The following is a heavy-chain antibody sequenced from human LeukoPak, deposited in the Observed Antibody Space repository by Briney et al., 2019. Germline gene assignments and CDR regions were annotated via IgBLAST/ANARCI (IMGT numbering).Heavy chain of an antibody. D-gene: IGHD3-22*01. CDR2: ISAYNGNT. V-gene: IGHV1-18*01. CDR1: GGTFSSYG. J-gene: IGHJ4*02. Sequence: GASVEVSCKASGGTFSSYGISWVRQAPGQGLEWMGWISAYNGNTNYAQKLQGRVTMTTDTSTSTAYMELRGLRSDDTAVYYCARDDYDSSGAHFDYWGQGTLVTVSS. CDR3: ARDDYDSSGAHFDY.